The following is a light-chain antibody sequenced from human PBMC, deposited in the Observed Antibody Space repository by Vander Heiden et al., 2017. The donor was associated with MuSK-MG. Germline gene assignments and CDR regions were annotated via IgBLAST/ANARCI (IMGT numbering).Light chain of an antibody. J-gene: IGLJ1*01. CDR2: RNN. Sequence: QPLLTQPPSASGTPGQRVIISCSGGSSNIGSDYVFRYQQRTVTAPKLLIYRNNQRPSGVPDRFSGSKSGTSASLAISGLRTEDEADYYCVGWDASLSSYVFGTGTKITVL. CDR3: VGWDASLSSYV. V-gene: IGLV1-47*01. CDR1: SSNIGSDY.